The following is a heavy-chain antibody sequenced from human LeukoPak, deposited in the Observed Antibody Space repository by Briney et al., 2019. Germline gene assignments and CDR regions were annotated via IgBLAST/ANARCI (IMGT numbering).Heavy chain of an antibody. CDR3: ARVRYYDSSGYLRDYYCYGMDV. D-gene: IGHD3-22*01. CDR2: IIPIFGTA. Sequence: ASVKVSCKASGGTFSSYAISWVRQAPGQGLEWMGGIIPIFGTANYAQKFQGRVTITADESTSTAYMELSSLRSEDTAVYYCARVRYYDSSGYLRDYYCYGMDVWGQGTTVTVSS. CDR1: GGTFSSYA. J-gene: IGHJ6*02. V-gene: IGHV1-69*13.